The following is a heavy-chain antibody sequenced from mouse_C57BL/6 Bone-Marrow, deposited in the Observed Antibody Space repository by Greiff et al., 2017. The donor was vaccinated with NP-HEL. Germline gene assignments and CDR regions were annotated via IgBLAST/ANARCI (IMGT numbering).Heavy chain of an antibody. V-gene: IGHV1-80*01. CDR2: IYPGDGDT. CDR3: ARGDYGSSRFGYAMDY. CDR1: GYAFSSYW. Sequence: LVESGAELVKPGASVKISCKASGYAFSSYWMNWVKERPGKGLEWIGQIYPGDGDTKYNGKFKGKATLTADTSSSTAYMQVSSLTSEDSAVYFCARGDYGSSRFGYAMDYWGQGTSVTVSS. D-gene: IGHD1-1*01. J-gene: IGHJ4*01.